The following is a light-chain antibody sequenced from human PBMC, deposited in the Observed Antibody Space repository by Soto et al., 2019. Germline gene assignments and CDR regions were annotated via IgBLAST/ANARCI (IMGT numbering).Light chain of an antibody. CDR3: PQYGSSPRT. CDR2: GAS. Sequence: EIVLTQSPGTLSLSPGERATLSCRASQRVSRSYLAWYQQKPGQAPMLLIYGASSRAPGIPDRFSGSGSGTDFTLPISRLQPEDFAVYYCPQYGSSPRTFGQGTTVEIK. CDR1: QRVSRSY. V-gene: IGKV3-20*01. J-gene: IGKJ1*01.